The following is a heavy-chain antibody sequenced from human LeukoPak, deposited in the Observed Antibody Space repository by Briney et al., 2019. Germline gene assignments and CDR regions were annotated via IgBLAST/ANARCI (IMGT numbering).Heavy chain of an antibody. CDR3: AKDVLGYCSGGSCSPFDY. J-gene: IGHJ4*02. CDR1: GFTFSSYG. D-gene: IGHD2-15*01. CDR2: IRYDGSNK. V-gene: IGHV3-30*02. Sequence: GGSLRLSCAASGFTFSSYGMHWVRQAPGKGLEWVAFIRYDGSNKYYADSVKGRFTISRDNSKNTLYLQMNSLRAEDTAVYYCAKDVLGYCSGGSCSPFDYWGQGTLVTVSS.